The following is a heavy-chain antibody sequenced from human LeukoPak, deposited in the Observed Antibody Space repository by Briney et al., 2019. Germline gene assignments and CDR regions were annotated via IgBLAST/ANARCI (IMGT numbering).Heavy chain of an antibody. CDR3: ARGLDVVSATNDAFDI. CDR1: GFTFGSYE. V-gene: IGHV3-48*03. J-gene: IGHJ3*02. D-gene: IGHD2-15*01. Sequence: GGSLTLSCEASGFTFGSYEMTWVRQAPGKGLEWLSYISTSGSIIVYADSVRGRFTVSRDNARHSLYLQMNSLRAEDTAVYYCARGLDVVSATNDAFDIWGQGTMVIVSS. CDR2: ISTSGSII.